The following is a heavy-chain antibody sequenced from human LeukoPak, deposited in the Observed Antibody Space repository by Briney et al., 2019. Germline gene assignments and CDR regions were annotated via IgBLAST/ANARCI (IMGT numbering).Heavy chain of an antibody. D-gene: IGHD2-2*02. J-gene: IGHJ6*03. V-gene: IGHV3-11*04. CDR2: ISSGGSTI. CDR1: GFTFSDYY. CDR3: ARGGVDCSSTSCYRGVYYYYMDV. Sequence: PGGSLRLSCAASGFTFSDYYMSWIRQAPGKGLEWVSYISSGGSTIYYADSVKGRFTISRDNAKNSLYLQMNSLRAEDTAVYYCARGGVDCSSTSCYRGVYYYYMDVWGEGTTVTVSS.